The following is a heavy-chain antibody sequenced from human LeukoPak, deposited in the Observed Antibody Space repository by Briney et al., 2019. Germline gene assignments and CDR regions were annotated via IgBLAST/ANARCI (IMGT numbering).Heavy chain of an antibody. CDR1: GFTFSSYA. CDR3: ARLTTNGLFDY. Sequence: GGSLRLSCAASGFTFSSYAMSWVRRAPGKGLEWVSAISGSGGSTYYADSVKGRFTISRDNSKNTLYLQMNSLRAEDTAVYYCARLTTNGLFDYWGQGTLVTVSS. J-gene: IGHJ4*02. D-gene: IGHD3-9*01. CDR2: ISGSGGST. V-gene: IGHV3-23*01.